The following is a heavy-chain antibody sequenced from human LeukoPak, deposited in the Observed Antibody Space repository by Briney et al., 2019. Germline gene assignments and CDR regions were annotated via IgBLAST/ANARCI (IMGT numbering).Heavy chain of an antibody. J-gene: IGHJ5*02. Sequence: PGGSLRLSCAASGFTFSSYGMHWVRQAPGKGLEWVAVISYDGSNKYYADSVKGRFTISRDNSKNTLYLQMNSLRAEDTAVYYCAKDRVGIPYINWFDPWGQGTLVTVSS. CDR1: GFTFSSYG. D-gene: IGHD5-18*01. V-gene: IGHV3-30*18. CDR2: ISYDGSNK. CDR3: AKDRVGIPYINWFDP.